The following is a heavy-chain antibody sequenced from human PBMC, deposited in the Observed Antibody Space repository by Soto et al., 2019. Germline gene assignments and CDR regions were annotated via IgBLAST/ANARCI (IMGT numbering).Heavy chain of an antibody. J-gene: IGHJ4*02. Sequence: QVQLVESGGGVVQPGRSLRRSCAASGFTFSSYAMHWVRQAPGKGLEWVAVISYDGSNKYYADSVKGRFTISRDNSKNTLYLQMNSLRAEDTAVYYCARETGTTRYFDYWGQGTLVTVSS. CDR3: ARETGTTRYFDY. D-gene: IGHD1-7*01. V-gene: IGHV3-30-3*01. CDR2: ISYDGSNK. CDR1: GFTFSSYA.